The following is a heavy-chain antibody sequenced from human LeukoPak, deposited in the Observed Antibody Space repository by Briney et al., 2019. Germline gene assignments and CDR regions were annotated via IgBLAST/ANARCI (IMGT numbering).Heavy chain of an antibody. Sequence: QTGGSLRLSCAASGFTFSIYTMSWVRQAPGKGLEWVSSISSQGELTFYADSVKGRFTISRDNSESTLYLQMNILRAEDTAVYYCARGGYHHGFDIWGQGTMVTVSS. CDR3: ARGGYHHGFDI. D-gene: IGHD2-15*01. V-gene: IGHV3-23*01. J-gene: IGHJ3*02. CDR1: GFTFSIYT. CDR2: ISSQGELT.